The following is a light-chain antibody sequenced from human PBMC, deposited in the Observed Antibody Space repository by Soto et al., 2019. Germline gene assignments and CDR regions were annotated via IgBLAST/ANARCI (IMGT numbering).Light chain of an antibody. CDR3: LQDYDYPRT. CDR2: AAS. CDR1: QGIREE. V-gene: IGKV1-6*01. J-gene: IGKJ1*01. Sequence: AIQMTQSPSSLSASVGDRVTITCRASQGIREELGWYQQKAGKAPNLLISAASRLQSGVPSRFSGRGSGTDFTLTISSLQPEDFATYYCLQDYDYPRTFGQGTKVELK.